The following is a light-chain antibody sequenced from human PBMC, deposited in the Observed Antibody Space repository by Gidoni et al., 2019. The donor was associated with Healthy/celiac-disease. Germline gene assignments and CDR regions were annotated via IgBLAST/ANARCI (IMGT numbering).Light chain of an antibody. Sequence: DIVMTQSPDSLAVSLGERATINCKSSKSVLYSYNNKNYLAWYQQKPGQPPKLLIYCASTRESGVPDRFSCSGSGTDFTLSVSSLQAEDVAVYYCQQYYSTPTFXQXTKLEIK. CDR2: CAS. J-gene: IGKJ2*01. V-gene: IGKV4-1*01. CDR3: QQYYSTPT. CDR1: KSVLYSYNNKNY.